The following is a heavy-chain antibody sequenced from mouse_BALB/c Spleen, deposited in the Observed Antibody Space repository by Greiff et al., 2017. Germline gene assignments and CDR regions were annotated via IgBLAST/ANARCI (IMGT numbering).Heavy chain of an antibody. CDR3: VGSLLRSAWFAY. J-gene: IGHJ3*01. D-gene: IGHD1-2*01. V-gene: IGHV10S3*01. CDR2: IRSKSNNYAT. CDR1: GFTFNTNA. Sequence: EVQLVETGGGLVQPKGSLKLSCAASGFTFNTNAMNWVRQAPGKGLEWVARIRSKSNNYATYYADSVKDRFTISRDDSQSMLYLQMNNLKTEDTAMYYCVGSLLRSAWFAYWGQGTLVTVSA.